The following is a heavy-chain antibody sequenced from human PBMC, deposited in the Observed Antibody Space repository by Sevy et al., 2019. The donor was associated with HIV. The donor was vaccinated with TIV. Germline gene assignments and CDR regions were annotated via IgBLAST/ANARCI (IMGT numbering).Heavy chain of an antibody. V-gene: IGHV3-21*01. Sequence: GGSLRLSCAASGFTFSSYSMNWVRQAPGKGLEWVSSISSSSSYIYYADSVKGRFTISRDNAKNSLYLQMNSLRAEDTAVYYCASDFSPYSSSWWAADAFDIWGQGTMVTVSS. J-gene: IGHJ3*02. CDR2: ISSSSSYI. CDR1: GFTFSSYS. CDR3: ASDFSPYSSSWWAADAFDI. D-gene: IGHD6-13*01.